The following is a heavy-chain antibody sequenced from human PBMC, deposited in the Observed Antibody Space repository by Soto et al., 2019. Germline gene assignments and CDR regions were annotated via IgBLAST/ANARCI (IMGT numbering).Heavy chain of an antibody. CDR3: ARAAEPGRFDY. CDR2: INHSGST. J-gene: IGHJ4*02. Sequence: SETLSLTCAVYGGSFSGYYLSWIRQPPGKGLEWIGEINHSGSTNYNPSLKSRVTISVDTSKNQFSLKLSSVTAADTAVYYCARAAEPGRFDYWGQGTLVTVSS. V-gene: IGHV4-34*01. D-gene: IGHD3-10*01. CDR1: GGSFSGYY.